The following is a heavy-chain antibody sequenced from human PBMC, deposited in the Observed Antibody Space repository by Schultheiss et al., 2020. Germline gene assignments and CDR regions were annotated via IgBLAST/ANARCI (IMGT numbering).Heavy chain of an antibody. CDR3: ARAGGSGSYSHYYYYMDV. D-gene: IGHD3-10*01. V-gene: IGHV3-9*01. CDR1: GFTFDDYA. J-gene: IGHJ6*03. Sequence: GGSLRLSCAASGFTFDDYAMHWVRQAPGKGLEWVSGISWNSGSIGYADSVKGRFTISRDNAKNSLYLQMNSLRAEDTAVYYCARAGGSGSYSHYYYYMDVWGKGTTVTVSS. CDR2: ISWNSGSI.